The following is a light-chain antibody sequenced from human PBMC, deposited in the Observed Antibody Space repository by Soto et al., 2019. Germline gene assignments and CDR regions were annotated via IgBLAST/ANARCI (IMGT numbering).Light chain of an antibody. Sequence: QPVLTQPPSASGTPGQRVTISCSGSSSNIGSNSVYWYQQLPGTAPKLLIYRNNQRPSGVPDLFSGSKSGTSASLAISGLRSEDEVDYYCAAWDDSLSGPVFGGGTKLTVL. CDR1: SSNIGSNS. V-gene: IGLV1-47*01. CDR3: AAWDDSLSGPV. J-gene: IGLJ3*02. CDR2: RNN.